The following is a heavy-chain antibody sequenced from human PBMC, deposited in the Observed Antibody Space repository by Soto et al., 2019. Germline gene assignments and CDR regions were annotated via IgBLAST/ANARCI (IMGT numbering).Heavy chain of an antibody. CDR3: ARDRIQLWEYYYYYYMDV. CDR2: INHSGST. V-gene: IGHV4-34*01. D-gene: IGHD5-18*01. CDR1: GGSFSGYY. Sequence: PSETLSLTCAVYGGSFSGYYWSGSRQPPGKGLEWIGEINHSGSTNYNPSLKSRVTISVDTSKNQFSLKLSSVTAADTAVYYCARDRIQLWEYYYYYYMDVWGKGTTVTVSS. J-gene: IGHJ6*03.